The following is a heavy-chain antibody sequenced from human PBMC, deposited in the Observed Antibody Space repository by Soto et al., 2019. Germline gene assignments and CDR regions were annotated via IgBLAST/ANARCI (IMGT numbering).Heavy chain of an antibody. CDR1: GGTFSSYA. D-gene: IGHD2-15*01. J-gene: IGHJ6*02. CDR3: ARGGDIVVVVAERGMDV. CDR2: IIPIFGTA. Sequence: QVQLVQSGAEVKKPGSSVKVSCKASGGTFSSYAISWVRQAPGQGLEWMGGIIPIFGTANYAQKFQGRVTITADESTSTDYMELSSLRSEDTAVYYCARGGDIVVVVAERGMDVWGQGTTVTVSS. V-gene: IGHV1-69*01.